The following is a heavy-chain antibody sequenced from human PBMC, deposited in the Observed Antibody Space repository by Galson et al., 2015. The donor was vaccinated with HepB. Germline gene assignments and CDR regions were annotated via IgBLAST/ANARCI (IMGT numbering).Heavy chain of an antibody. CDR2: INPSTDSP. V-gene: IGHV1-46*04. CDR1: GYTSTTYY. CDR3: ARGGSTWYHYYRGMDV. Sequence: SVKVSCKASGYTSTTYYIHWVRQAPGQGLEWMGLINPSTDSPHYAETLQGRVTLTRDTSTSTVSMELTRLTSEDTAVYYCARGGSTWYHYYRGMDVWGQGTTVTVSS. J-gene: IGHJ6*02. D-gene: IGHD6-13*01.